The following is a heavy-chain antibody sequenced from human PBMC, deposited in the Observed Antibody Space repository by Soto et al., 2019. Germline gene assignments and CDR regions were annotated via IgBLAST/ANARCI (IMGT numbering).Heavy chain of an antibody. CDR1: GGSVTIGSYY. J-gene: IGHJ6*02. CDR2: ISYTGRT. CDR3: AIEWARLPYYVKNV. V-gene: IGHV4-61*03. D-gene: IGHD1-26*01. Sequence: ERLCLTCMVSGGSVTIGSYYRTLLRQPPGKGLEWIGYISYTGRTKYNPSLQSRVTISVDTSKNDFFLNLSSVTAADTAVYFRAIEWARLPYYVKNVWGHGTEVTF.